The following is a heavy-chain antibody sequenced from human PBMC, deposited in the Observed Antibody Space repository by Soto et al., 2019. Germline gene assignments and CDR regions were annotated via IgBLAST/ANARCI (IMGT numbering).Heavy chain of an antibody. CDR2: IFSNDEK. V-gene: IGHV2-26*01. CDR3: ARVRFLEWSTLYYFDY. D-gene: IGHD3-3*01. J-gene: IGHJ4*02. Sequence: QVTLKESGPVLVKPTETLTLTCTVSGFSLSNARMGVSWIRQPPGKALEWLAHIFSNDEKSYSTSLKSRLTISKDTSKSPVVLTMTKMDTVDTAKYYCARVRFLEWSTLYYFDYWGQGTLVTVSS. CDR1: GFSLSNARMG.